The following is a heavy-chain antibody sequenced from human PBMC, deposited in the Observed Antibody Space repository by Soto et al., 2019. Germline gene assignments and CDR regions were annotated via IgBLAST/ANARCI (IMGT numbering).Heavy chain of an antibody. CDR1: GGSFSGYY. CDR2: INHSGST. V-gene: IGHV4-34*01. J-gene: IGHJ6*03. D-gene: IGHD2-15*01. CDR3: ARVGIVVVVAAIHYYYYYYMDV. Sequence: HSETLSLTCAVYGGSFSGYYWSWIRQPPGKGLEWIGEINHSGSTNYNPSLKSRVTISVDTSKNQFSLKLSSVTAADTAVYYCARVGIVVVVAAIHYYYYYYMDVWGKGTTVTVSS.